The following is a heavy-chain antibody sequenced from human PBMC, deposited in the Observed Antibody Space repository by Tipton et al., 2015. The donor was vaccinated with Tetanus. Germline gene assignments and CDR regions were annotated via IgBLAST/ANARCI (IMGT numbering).Heavy chain of an antibody. CDR3: ARYDSSGVTFDY. V-gene: IGHV1-69*09. CDR1: GGTFKTYA. Sequence: QVQLVQSGPEVKKPGSSVRVSCKTSGGTFKTYAISWVRQAPGQGLEWMGIISPESGGTNYAQKFQGRVTMTVDTSTSTVYMDLSRLTSEDTAVYYCARYDSSGVTFDYWSQGTLVTVSS. CDR2: ISPESGGT. D-gene: IGHD3-22*01. J-gene: IGHJ4*02.